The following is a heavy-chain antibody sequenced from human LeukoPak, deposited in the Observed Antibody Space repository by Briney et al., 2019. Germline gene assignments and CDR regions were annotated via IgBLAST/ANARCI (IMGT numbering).Heavy chain of an antibody. D-gene: IGHD6-13*01. CDR1: GGSISSFY. V-gene: IGHV4-59*01. J-gene: IGHJ4*02. CDR2: ISYSGSP. Sequence: SETLSLTCTVSGGSISSFYWSWIRQPPGKGLEWTGYISYSGSPTYNPSLKSRVTISVDTSKNHFSLKLSSVTAADTAVYYCAGDSSSWYNYFDYWGQGTLVTVSS. CDR3: AGDSSSWYNYFDY.